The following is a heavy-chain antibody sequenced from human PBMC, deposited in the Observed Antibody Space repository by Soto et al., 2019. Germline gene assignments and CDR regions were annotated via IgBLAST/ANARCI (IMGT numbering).Heavy chain of an antibody. V-gene: IGHV4-34*01. CDR1: GGSFSGYY. D-gene: IGHD3-3*01. CDR2: INHSGST. Sequence: PSETLSLTCAVYGGSFSGYYWSWIRQPPGKGLEWIGEINHSGSTNYNPSLKSRVTISVDTSKNQFSLKLSSVTAADTAVYYCARGPTYYDFWSGYYKPQRQQKYYYYGMDVWGQGTTVTVSS. CDR3: ARGPTYYDFWSGYYKPQRQQKYYYYGMDV. J-gene: IGHJ6*02.